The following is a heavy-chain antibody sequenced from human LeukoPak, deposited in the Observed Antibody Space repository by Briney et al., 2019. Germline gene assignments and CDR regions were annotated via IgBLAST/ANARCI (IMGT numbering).Heavy chain of an antibody. V-gene: IGHV4-59*01. J-gene: IGHJ4*02. CDR3: ARGRYSGGWYDY. CDR2: IYYTGST. CDR1: GGSISTYY. D-gene: IGHD6-19*01. Sequence: SETLSLTCTVSGGSISTYYWSWVRQPPGKGLEYIAYIYYTGSTDYNPSLKSRVSIPVETYKNQSSLELNSVTAADTAVYYCARGRYSGGWYDYWGQGPLVTVSS.